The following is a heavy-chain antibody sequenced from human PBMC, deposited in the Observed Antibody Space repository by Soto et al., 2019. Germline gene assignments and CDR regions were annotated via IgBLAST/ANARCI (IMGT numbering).Heavy chain of an antibody. V-gene: IGHV4-39*07. Sequence: PSETLSLTCTVSGGSISSSSYYWGWIRQPPGKGLEWIGSIYYSGSTYYNPSLKSRVTISVDTSKNQFSLKLRSVNTADTAVYFCARGREDFHAGSGPGWMWIYPWGQGTLVTVSS. D-gene: IGHD3-3*01. CDR3: ARGREDFHAGSGPGWMWIYP. J-gene: IGHJ5*02. CDR1: GGSISSSSYY. CDR2: IYYSGST.